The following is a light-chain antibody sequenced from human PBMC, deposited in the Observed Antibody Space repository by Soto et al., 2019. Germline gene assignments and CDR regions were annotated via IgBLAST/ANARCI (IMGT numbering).Light chain of an antibody. Sequence: QAVVTQEPSLTVSPGGTVTLTCASSTGAVTSGYYPNWFQQKPGQAPRALIYSTSNKQSWTPARFSGSLLGGKAALTLSGAQPEDEAEYYCLLYYGGPRVFGGGTKLTV. CDR1: TGAVTSGYY. CDR2: STS. J-gene: IGLJ3*02. V-gene: IGLV7-43*01. CDR3: LLYYGGPRV.